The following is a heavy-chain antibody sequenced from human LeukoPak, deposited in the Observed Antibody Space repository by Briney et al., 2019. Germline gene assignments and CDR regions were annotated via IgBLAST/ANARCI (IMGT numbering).Heavy chain of an antibody. CDR2: ITGSGDST. CDR1: GFTFSRNA. Sequence: PGGSLRLSCAASGFTFSRNAMNWVRQAPGKGLEWVSGITGSGDSTYYADSVKGRFTISRDNSKNTVYLQMNSLRVEGTAVYHCGKERYGSSSVVDYWGHGTLVTVSS. D-gene: IGHD6-6*01. J-gene: IGHJ4*01. V-gene: IGHV3-23*01. CDR3: GKERYGSSSVVDY.